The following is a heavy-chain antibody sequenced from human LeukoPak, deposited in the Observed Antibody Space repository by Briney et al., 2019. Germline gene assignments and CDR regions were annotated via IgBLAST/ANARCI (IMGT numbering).Heavy chain of an antibody. CDR3: AREKGSSWYVDY. Sequence: SETLSLTCAVYGGSFSCYYWSWIRQPPGKGLEWIGEINHSGSTNYNPSLKSRVTISVDTSKNQFSLKLSSVTAADTAVYYCAREKGSSWYVDYWGQGTLVTVSS. CDR2: INHSGST. J-gene: IGHJ4*02. CDR1: GGSFSCYY. D-gene: IGHD6-13*01. V-gene: IGHV4-34*01.